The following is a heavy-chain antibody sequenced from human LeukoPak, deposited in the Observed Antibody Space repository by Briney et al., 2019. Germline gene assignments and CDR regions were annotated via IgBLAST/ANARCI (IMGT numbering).Heavy chain of an antibody. D-gene: IGHD3-3*01. CDR1: GFTFSSYA. J-gene: IGHJ3*02. CDR2: ISYDGSNR. CDR3: ARASNVYYDFWTSTSGDAFDI. Sequence: PGGSLRLSCAASGFTFSSYAMHWVRQAPGKGLEWVAVISYDGSNRFYAHSVKGRFTFSRDNSKNTLSLQMNSLRAEDTAVYYCARASNVYYDFWTSTSGDAFDIWGQGTMVTVSS. V-gene: IGHV3-30*07.